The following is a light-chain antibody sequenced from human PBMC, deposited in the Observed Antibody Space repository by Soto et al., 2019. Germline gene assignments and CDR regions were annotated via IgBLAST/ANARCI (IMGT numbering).Light chain of an antibody. Sequence: QPVLTQSPSASASLGASVTLTCTLSSGHSSYAIAWHQQQPEKGPRYLMKLNSDGSHSKGDGIPDRFSGSSSEAARYLTISSLQAEDEADYYCQTWGSGIHVFGGGTKLTVL. V-gene: IGLV4-69*01. CDR3: QTWGSGIHV. CDR1: SGHSSYA. CDR2: LNSDGSH. J-gene: IGLJ2*01.